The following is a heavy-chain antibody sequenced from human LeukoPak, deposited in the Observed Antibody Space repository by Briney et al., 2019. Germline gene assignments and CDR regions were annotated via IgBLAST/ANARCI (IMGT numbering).Heavy chain of an antibody. V-gene: IGHV3-21*01. D-gene: IGHD4-23*01. CDR3: AREPTDFGNHFGY. J-gene: IGHJ4*02. CDR1: GFTFSSYS. CDR2: ISSSSSYI. Sequence: GGSLRLSCAASGFTFSSYSMNWVRQAPGKGLEWVSSISSSSSYIYYADSVKGRFTISRDNAKNSLYLQMNSLRAEDTAVYYCAREPTDFGNHFGYWGQGTLVTVSS.